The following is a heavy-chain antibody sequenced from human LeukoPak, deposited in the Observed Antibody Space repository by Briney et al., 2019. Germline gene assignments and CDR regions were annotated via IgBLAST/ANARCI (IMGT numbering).Heavy chain of an antibody. CDR1: GFTFSSYA. CDR2: ISGSGGST. Sequence: PGGSLRLSCAASGFTFSSYAMSWVRQAPGKGLEWVSTISGSGGSTYYADSVKGRFTISRDNSKNTLYLQMNSLRAEDTAVYYCAGHGDYVGADNLFDPWGQGTLVTVSS. D-gene: IGHD4-17*01. CDR3: AGHGDYVGADNLFDP. J-gene: IGHJ5*02. V-gene: IGHV3-23*01.